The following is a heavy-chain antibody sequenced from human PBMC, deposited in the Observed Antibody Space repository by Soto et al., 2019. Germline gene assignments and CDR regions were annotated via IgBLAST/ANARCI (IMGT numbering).Heavy chain of an antibody. J-gene: IGHJ3*02. V-gene: IGHV4-34*01. CDR1: GGYFSGYY. CDR3: ARTGSNYDILTGYPPPQAFDI. CDR2: INHSGST. D-gene: IGHD3-9*01. Sequence: SETLSLTCAVYGGYFSGYYWSWIRQPPGKGLEWIGEINHSGSTNYNPSLKSRVTISVDTSKNQFSLKLSSVTAADTAVYYCARTGSNYDILTGYPPPQAFDIWGQGTMVTVSS.